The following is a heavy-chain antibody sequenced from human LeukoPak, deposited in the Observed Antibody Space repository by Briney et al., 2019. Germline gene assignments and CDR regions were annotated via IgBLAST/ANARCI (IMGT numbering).Heavy chain of an antibody. D-gene: IGHD2-2*01. CDR1: GFTFSDYY. CDR2: ISSSGSTT. CDR3: AKGGYCSSTSCPFDY. V-gene: IGHV3-11*01. Sequence: PGGSLRLSCAASGFTFSDYYMSWIRQAPGKGLEWVAYISSSGSTTYYADSVKGRFTISRDSSKNTLYLQVNSLRAEDTAVYYCAKGGYCSSTSCPFDYWGQGTLVTVSS. J-gene: IGHJ4*02.